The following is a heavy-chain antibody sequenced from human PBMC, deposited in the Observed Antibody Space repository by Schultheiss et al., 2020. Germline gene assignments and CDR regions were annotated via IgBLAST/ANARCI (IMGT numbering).Heavy chain of an antibody. CDR1: GFTFSNAW. D-gene: IGHD3-22*01. V-gene: IGHV3-15*01. J-gene: IGHJ4*02. CDR2: IKSKTDGGTT. CDR3: TTAGAYYYDSSGLSFDY. Sequence: GGSMRLACAASGFTFSNAWMSWVRQAPGKGLEWVGRIKSKTDGGTTDYAAPVKGRFTISRDDSKNTLYLQMNSLKTEDTAVYYCTTAGAYYYDSSGLSFDYWGKGTLVTVSS.